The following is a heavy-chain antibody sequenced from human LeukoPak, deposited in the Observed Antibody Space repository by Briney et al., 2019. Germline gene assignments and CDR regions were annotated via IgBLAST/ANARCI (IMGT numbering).Heavy chain of an antibody. J-gene: IGHJ4*02. V-gene: IGHV1-3*01. CDR2: INAGNGNT. CDR3: ARDRNYYGSGSYFGY. Sequence: ASVKVSCKASGYTFTSYAMHWVRQAPGQRLEWMGWINAGNGNTKYSQKFQGRVTITRDTSASTAYMELSSLRSEDTAVYYCARDRNYYGSGSYFGYWGQGTLVTVSS. D-gene: IGHD3-10*01. CDR1: GYTFTSYA.